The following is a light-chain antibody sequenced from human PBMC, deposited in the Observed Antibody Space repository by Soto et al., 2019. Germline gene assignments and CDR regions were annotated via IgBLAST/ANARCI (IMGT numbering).Light chain of an antibody. CDR1: PGVSST. CDR3: QQYNNWPHT. V-gene: IGKV3-15*01. Sequence: EIVLTQSPGTLSLSPGERATLSCRASPGVSSTSLAWYQQKPGQVPRLLIYGASTRATGIPARFSGSGSGTEFTLTISSLQSEDFAVYYCQQYNNWPHTFGQGTKLEIK. J-gene: IGKJ2*01. CDR2: GAS.